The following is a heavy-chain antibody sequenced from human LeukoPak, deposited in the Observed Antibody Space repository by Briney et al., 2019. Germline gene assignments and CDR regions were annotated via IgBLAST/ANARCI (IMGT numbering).Heavy chain of an antibody. CDR3: AKDLSGQYDY. CDR1: GFTFSSYG. V-gene: IGHV3-30*18. CDR2: ISYDGSNK. D-gene: IGHD6-25*01. J-gene: IGHJ4*02. Sequence: PGGSLRLSCAASGFTFSSYGMHWVRQAPGKGLEWVAVISYDGSNKYYADSVKGRFIISRDNSKNTLYLQMNSLRAEDTAVYYCAKDLSGQYDYWGQGTLVTVSS.